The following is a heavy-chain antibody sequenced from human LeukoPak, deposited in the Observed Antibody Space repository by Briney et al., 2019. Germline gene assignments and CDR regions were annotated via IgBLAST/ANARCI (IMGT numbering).Heavy chain of an antibody. CDR3: ARTKEMASISYFDS. CDR2: ISSSGSTI. V-gene: IGHV3-48*03. J-gene: IGHJ4*02. D-gene: IGHD5-24*01. CDR1: GFTFSSYE. Sequence: GGSLRLSCAASGFTFSSYEMNWVRQAPGKGLEWVSYISSSGSTIYYADSVKGRFTISRDNAKNSLYLQMNSLRAEDTAVYYCARTKEMASISYFDSWGQGTLVTVSS.